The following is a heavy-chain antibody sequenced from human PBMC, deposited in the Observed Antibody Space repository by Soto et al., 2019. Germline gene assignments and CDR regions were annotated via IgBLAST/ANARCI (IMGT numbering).Heavy chain of an antibody. CDR3: AREMAYCSGGSCYSSDY. Sequence: EVQLVESGGGLVKPGGSLRLSCAASGFTFSSYSMNWVRQAPGKGLEWVSSISSSSSYIYYADSVKGRFTLSRDNAKNSLYLEMNSLRAEDTAVYYCAREMAYCSGGSCYSSDYWGQGTLVTVSS. D-gene: IGHD2-15*01. V-gene: IGHV3-21*01. CDR1: GFTFSSYS. CDR2: ISSSSSYI. J-gene: IGHJ4*02.